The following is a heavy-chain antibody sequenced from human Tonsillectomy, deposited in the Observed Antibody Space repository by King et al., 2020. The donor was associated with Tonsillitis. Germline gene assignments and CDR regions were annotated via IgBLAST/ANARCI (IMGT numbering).Heavy chain of an antibody. D-gene: IGHD5-18*01. CDR2: IWYDGSNK. V-gene: IGHV3-33*01. Sequence: VQLVESGGGVVQPGRSLRLSCAASGFTFSSYGMHWVRQAPGKGLEWVAVIWYDGSNKYYADSVKGRFTISRDNFKNTLYLQMNSLRAEDTAVYYCAREGTAMEFDYWGQGTLVTVSS. CDR3: AREGTAMEFDY. J-gene: IGHJ4*02. CDR1: GFTFSSYG.